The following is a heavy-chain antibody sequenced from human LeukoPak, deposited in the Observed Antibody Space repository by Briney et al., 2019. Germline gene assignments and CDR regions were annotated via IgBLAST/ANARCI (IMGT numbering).Heavy chain of an antibody. D-gene: IGHD2/OR15-2a*01. V-gene: IGHV4-34*01. Sequence: SGTLCLSCDVYGGSFSGYYWSWIRQPPGKGLEWIWEINHSGSTNYNPSLKSRVTISVDTSKNQFSLKLSSVTAADTAVYYCARGLSPWRYGMDVWGQGTTVTVSS. J-gene: IGHJ6*02. CDR2: INHSGST. CDR3: ARGLSPWRYGMDV. CDR1: GGSFSGYY.